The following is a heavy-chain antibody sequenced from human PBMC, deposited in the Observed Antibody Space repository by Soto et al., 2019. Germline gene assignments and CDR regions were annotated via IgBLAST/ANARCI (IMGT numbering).Heavy chain of an antibody. J-gene: IGHJ5*01. D-gene: IGHD3-10*01. V-gene: IGHV4-31*01. CDR3: ARGGVFWQDGGCAAPFDP. CDR2: INHSGTT. CDR1: GGSISSDGQY. Sequence: SETLSLTCTVSGGSISSDGQYRCWIRQQPGKGLEWIGYINHSGTTFHHPLIKSLLTISDDTSENQFSLRLTSVTAADTAVYFCARGGVFWQDGGCAAPFDPWGQGTLVTVYS.